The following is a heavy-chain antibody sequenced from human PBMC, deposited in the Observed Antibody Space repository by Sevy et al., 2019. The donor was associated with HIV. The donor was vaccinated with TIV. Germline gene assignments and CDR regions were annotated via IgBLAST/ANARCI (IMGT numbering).Heavy chain of an antibody. CDR2: ISGSGDST. D-gene: IGHD5-18*01. CDR1: DFIFSTYA. V-gene: IGHV3-23*01. CDR3: RRGDTLDY. J-gene: IGHJ4*02. Sequence: GGSLRLSCAASDFIFSTYAMSWVRQAPGKGLERVSGISGSGDSTYYANSVKGRFTISRDNSKNTLYLQMNSLRAEDTAVYYCRRGDTLDYWGQGTLVTVSS.